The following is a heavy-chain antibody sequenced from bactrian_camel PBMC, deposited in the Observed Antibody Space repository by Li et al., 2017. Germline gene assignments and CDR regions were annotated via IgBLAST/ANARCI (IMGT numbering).Heavy chain of an antibody. J-gene: IGHJ4*01. D-gene: IGHD1*01. CDR1: SRPKC. Sequence: VQLVESGGGSVQVGGSLTLSCTASSRPKCMGWFRQAPGKQREGVAQMYSGESSTYYVDSVKGRFILSQDNAKTTMFLQMNDLKPEDTAMYLCAAGTNAYGVGTCQYDYWGRGTQVTVSS. V-gene: IGHV3S54*01. CDR2: MYSGESST. CDR3: AAGTNAYGVGTCQYDY.